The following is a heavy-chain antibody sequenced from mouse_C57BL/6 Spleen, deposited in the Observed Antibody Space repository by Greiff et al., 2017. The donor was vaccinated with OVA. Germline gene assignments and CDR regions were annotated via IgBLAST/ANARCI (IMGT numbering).Heavy chain of an antibody. CDR1: GYTFTSYG. Sequence: VQLQQSGAELARPGASVKLSCKASGYTFTSYGISWVKQRTGQGLEWIGEIYPRSGNTYYNEKFKGKATLTADKSSSTAYMELRSLTSEDSAVYFCARGGKDAMDYWGQGTSVTVSS. J-gene: IGHJ4*01. D-gene: IGHD1-1*01. V-gene: IGHV1-81*01. CDR3: ARGGKDAMDY. CDR2: IYPRSGNT.